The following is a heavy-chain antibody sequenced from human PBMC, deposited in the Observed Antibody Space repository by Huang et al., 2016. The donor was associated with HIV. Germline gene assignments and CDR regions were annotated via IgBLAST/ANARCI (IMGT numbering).Heavy chain of an antibody. Sequence: QVQLVQSGAEVKKPGASVKVSCKTSGYTFTSYSIHWVRQAPGQGLELMGIINPDVDSTSYAPKVQGRVTRTRDTSTSTVYMELSSLRSEDTAMYYCAREGQGYAMDVWGQGTTVTVSS. CDR1: GYTFTSYS. CDR2: INPDVDST. V-gene: IGHV1-46*01. J-gene: IGHJ6*02. CDR3: AREGQGYAMDV.